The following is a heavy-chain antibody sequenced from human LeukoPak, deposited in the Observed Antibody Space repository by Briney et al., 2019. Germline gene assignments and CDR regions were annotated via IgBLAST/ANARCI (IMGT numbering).Heavy chain of an antibody. CDR1: GGTFSSYA. Sequence: ASVEVSCKASGGTFSSYAISWVRQAPGQGLEWMGGIIPIFGTANYAQKFQGRVTITADESTSTAYMELRSLRSDDTAVYYCARRDSSWDAFDIWGQGTMVTVSS. J-gene: IGHJ3*02. V-gene: IGHV1-69*01. CDR2: IIPIFGTA. CDR3: ARRDSSWDAFDI. D-gene: IGHD6-13*01.